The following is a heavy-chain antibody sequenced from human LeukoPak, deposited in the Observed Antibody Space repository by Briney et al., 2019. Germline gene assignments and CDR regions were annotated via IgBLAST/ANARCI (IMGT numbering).Heavy chain of an antibody. CDR3: ARGAARPTDY. D-gene: IGHD6-6*01. CDR2: INPNSGGT. J-gene: IGHJ4*02. V-gene: IGHV1-2*02. Sequence: ASVKVSCKASGYTFTSYGISWVRQAPGQGLEWMGWINPNSGGTNYAQKFQGRVTMTRDTSISTAYMELSRLRSDDTAVYYCARGAARPTDYWGQGTLVTVSS. CDR1: GYTFTSYG.